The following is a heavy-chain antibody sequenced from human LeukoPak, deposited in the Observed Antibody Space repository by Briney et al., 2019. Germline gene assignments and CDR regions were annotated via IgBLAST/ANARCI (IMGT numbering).Heavy chain of an antibody. CDR2: INPNSGGT. V-gene: IGHV1-2*02. J-gene: IGHJ3*02. CDR1: GYTFTGYY. D-gene: IGHD6-13*01. CDR3: ARVQQQLVRSAFDI. Sequence: ASVKVSCKASGYTFTGYYMHWVRQAPGQGLEWMGWINPNSGGTNYAQKFQGRVTMTRDTSISTAYMELSRLRSDDTAVCYCARVQQQLVRSAFDIWGQGTMVTVSS.